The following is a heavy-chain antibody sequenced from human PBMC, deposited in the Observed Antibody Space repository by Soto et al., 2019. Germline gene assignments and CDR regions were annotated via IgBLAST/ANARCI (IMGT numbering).Heavy chain of an antibody. Sequence: GGSLRLSCAASGFTFSTYSLNWVRQAPGKGLEWVSYISGSSSTIYYADSVKGRFTISRDNAKNSLYMQMNSLKDEETAVYYCARVGYDSSGYYPPRGAFDIWGQGTMVTVSS. J-gene: IGHJ3*02. CDR3: ARVGYDSSGYYPPRGAFDI. CDR1: GFTFSTYS. D-gene: IGHD3-22*01. V-gene: IGHV3-48*02. CDR2: ISGSSSTI.